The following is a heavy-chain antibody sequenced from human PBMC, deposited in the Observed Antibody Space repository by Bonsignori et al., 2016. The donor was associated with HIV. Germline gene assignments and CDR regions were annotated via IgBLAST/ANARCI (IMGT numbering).Heavy chain of an antibody. J-gene: IGHJ4*02. D-gene: IGHD6-19*01. V-gene: IGHV3-23*03. CDR2: IYGGGAGI. CDR3: AKSKRIAVAGSLDS. CDR1: GFTFSTYA. Sequence: GGSLRLSCVASGFTFSTYAMTWVRQAPGKGLEAVSVIYGGGAGIYYADSVKGRFTISRDDSKNTLYLQMNSLRAEDTALYYCAKSKRIAVAGSLDSRGQGTLVTVSS.